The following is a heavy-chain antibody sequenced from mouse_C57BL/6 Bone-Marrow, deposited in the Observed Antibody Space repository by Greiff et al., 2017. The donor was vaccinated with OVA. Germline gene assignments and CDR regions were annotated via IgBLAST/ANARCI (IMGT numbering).Heavy chain of an antibody. CDR3: AKSPLDYGSSYDYAMDY. Sequence: QVQLKESGPGLVQPSQSLSITCTVSGFSLTSYGVHWVRQSPGKGLEWLGVIWRGGSTDYNAAFMSRLSITKDNSKSQVFFKMNSLQADDTAIYXCAKSPLDYGSSYDYAMDYWGQGTSVTVSS. V-gene: IGHV2-5*01. D-gene: IGHD1-1*01. J-gene: IGHJ4*01. CDR2: IWRGGST. CDR1: GFSLTSYG.